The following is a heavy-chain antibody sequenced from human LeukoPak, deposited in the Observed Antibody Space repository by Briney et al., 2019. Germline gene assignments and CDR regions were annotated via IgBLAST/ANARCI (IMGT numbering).Heavy chain of an antibody. CDR1: GGSFSGYY. J-gene: IGHJ4*02. CDR3: ASTTPPCSGGSCYTHDPDY. CDR2: INHSGST. D-gene: IGHD2-15*01. Sequence: SETLSLTCAVYGGSFSGYYWSWIRQPPGKGLEWIGEINHSGSTNYNLSLKSRVTISVDTSKNQFSLKLSSVTAADTAVYYCASTTPPCSGGSCYTHDPDYWGQGTLVTVSS. V-gene: IGHV4-34*01.